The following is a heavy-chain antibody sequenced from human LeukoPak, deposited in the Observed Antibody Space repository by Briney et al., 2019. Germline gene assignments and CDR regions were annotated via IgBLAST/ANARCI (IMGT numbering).Heavy chain of an antibody. CDR2: IIPIFGTA. CDR1: GGTFSSYA. V-gene: IGHV1-69*13. CDR3: ARAGIAAAGTLDY. J-gene: IGHJ4*02. D-gene: IGHD6-13*01. Sequence: ASVKVSCKASGGTFSSYAISWVRQAPGLGLEWMGGIIPIFGTANYAQKFQGRVTITADESTSTAYMELSSLRSEDTAVYYCARAGIAAAGTLDYWGQGSLVTVSS.